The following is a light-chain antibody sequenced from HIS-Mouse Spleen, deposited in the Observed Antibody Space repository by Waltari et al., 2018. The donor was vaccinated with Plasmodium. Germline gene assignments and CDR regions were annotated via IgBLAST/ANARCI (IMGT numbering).Light chain of an antibody. CDR3: QQYGSSPLT. J-gene: IGKJ4*01. CDR1: QSVSSSY. V-gene: IGKV3-20*01. Sequence: EIVLTQSPGTLSLSPGESATLSCRASQSVSSSYLAWYQQKPGQAPRLLSYGASSRATGIPDRVSGSGSGTDFTLTISRLEPEDFAVYYCQQYGSSPLTFGGGTKVEIK. CDR2: GAS.